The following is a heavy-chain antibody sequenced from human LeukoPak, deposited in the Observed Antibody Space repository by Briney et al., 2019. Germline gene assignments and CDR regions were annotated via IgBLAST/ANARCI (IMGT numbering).Heavy chain of an antibody. D-gene: IGHD3-22*01. J-gene: IGHJ3*01. CDR3: ARLGGPYYYDSSGS. V-gene: IGHV3-53*01. CDR2: IYSGGST. CDR1: GFTVSSNY. Sequence: PGGSLRLSCAASGFTVSSNYMSWVRQAPGKGLEWVSVIYSGGSTYYADSVKGRFTISRDNSKNTLYLQMNSLRAEDTAVYYCARLGGPYYYDSSGSWGQGTMVTVSS.